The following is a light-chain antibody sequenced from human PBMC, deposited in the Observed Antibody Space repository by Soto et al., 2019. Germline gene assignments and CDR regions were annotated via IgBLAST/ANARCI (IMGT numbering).Light chain of an antibody. CDR1: QGISSY. CDR2: AAS. J-gene: IGKJ4*01. V-gene: IGKV1-8*01. CDR3: QQYNNWPRAT. Sequence: AIRITQSPSSLSASTGDRVSITCRASQGISSYLAWYQQKPGKAPKLLIYAASSRATGFPARFSGSGSGTEFNLTISSLQSEDFGVYYCQQYNNWPRATFGGGTKVDIK.